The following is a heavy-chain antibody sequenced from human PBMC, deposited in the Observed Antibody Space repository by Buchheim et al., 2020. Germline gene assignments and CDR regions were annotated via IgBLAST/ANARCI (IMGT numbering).Heavy chain of an antibody. V-gene: IGHV4-59*01. CDR1: GGSISSYY. D-gene: IGHD2-15*01. CDR3: AGRGGDCSGGSCYGGADY. CDR2: IYYSGST. Sequence: QVQLQESGPGLVKPSETLSLTCTVSGGSISSYYWSWIRQPPGKGLEWIGYIYYSGSTNYNPSLKSRVTISVDTSKNQFSLKLSSVTAADTAVYYCAGRGGDCSGGSCYGGADYWGQGTL. J-gene: IGHJ4*02.